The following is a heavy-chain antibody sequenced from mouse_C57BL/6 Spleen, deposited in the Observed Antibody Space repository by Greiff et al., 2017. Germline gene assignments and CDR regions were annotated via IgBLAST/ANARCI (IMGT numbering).Heavy chain of an antibody. D-gene: IGHD4-1*01. CDR1: GFTFSDYY. CDR3: ARETGPFGY. V-gene: IGHV5-16*01. CDR2: INYDGSST. J-gene: IGHJ2*01. Sequence: EVKLVESEGGLVQPGSSMKLSCTASGFTFSDYYMAWVRQVPEKGLEWVANINYDGSSTYYLDSLKSRFIISRDNAKNILYLQMSSLKSEDTATYYCARETGPFGYWGKGTTLTVSS.